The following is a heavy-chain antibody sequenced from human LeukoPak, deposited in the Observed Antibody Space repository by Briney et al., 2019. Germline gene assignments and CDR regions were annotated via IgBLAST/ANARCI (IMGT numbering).Heavy chain of an antibody. D-gene: IGHD3-9*01. V-gene: IGHV3-53*01. J-gene: IGHJ4*02. CDR1: GFTVSSNS. CDR2: IYSDNT. Sequence: PGGSLRLSCTVSGFTVSSNSMSWVRQAPGKGLEWVSFIYSDNTHYSDSVKGRFTISRDNSKNTLYLQMNSLRAEDTAVYYCAKDYDILTGYYYFDYWGQGTLVTVSS. CDR3: AKDYDILTGYYYFDY.